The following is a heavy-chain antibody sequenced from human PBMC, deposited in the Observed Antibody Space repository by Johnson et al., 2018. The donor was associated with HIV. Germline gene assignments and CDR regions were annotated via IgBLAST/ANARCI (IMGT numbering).Heavy chain of an antibody. J-gene: IGHJ3*02. CDR1: GFTFSDHY. CDR2: TRNKANSYTT. Sequence: VQLVESGGGLVQPGGSLRLSCAASGFTFSDHYMDWVRQAPGKGLEWVGRTRNKANSYTTDYAASVKGSFTISRDNTKNSLYLQMNSLRAEDTAVYDCARDRGGYYYDSSGRDAFDIWGQGTMVTVSS. CDR3: ARDRGGYYYDSSGRDAFDI. D-gene: IGHD3-22*01. V-gene: IGHV3-72*01.